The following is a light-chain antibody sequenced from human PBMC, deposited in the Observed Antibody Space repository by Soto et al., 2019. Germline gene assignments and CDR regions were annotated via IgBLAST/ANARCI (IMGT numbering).Light chain of an antibody. V-gene: IGKV3-20*01. J-gene: IGKJ2*01. CDR2: AAS. CDR3: QQYGSSPPYT. Sequence: EIELTQSPGTLSLSPGDRATLSCRASQSVSSSYLAWYQQKPGQAPRLLIYAASIRATGIPDRFSGSGSGTDFTLTSSRLEAEDFAVYYCQQYGSSPPYTFGQGTKLEIK. CDR1: QSVSSSY.